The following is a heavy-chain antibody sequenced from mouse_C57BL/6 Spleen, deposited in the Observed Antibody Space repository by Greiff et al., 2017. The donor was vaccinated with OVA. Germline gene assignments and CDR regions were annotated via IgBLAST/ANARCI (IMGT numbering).Heavy chain of an antibody. CDR3: ARDRTTVVAKEYFDV. Sequence: EVKLVESGGGLVKPGGSLKLSCAASGFTFSSYAMSWVRQTPEKRLEWVATISDGGSYTYYPDNVKGRFTISRDNAKNNLYLQMSHLKSEDTAMYYCARDRTTVVAKEYFDVWGTGTTVTVSS. V-gene: IGHV5-4*01. J-gene: IGHJ1*03. CDR2: ISDGGSYT. D-gene: IGHD1-1*01. CDR1: GFTFSSYA.